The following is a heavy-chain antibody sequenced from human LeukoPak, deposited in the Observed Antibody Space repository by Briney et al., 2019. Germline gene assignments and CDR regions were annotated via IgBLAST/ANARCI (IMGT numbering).Heavy chain of an antibody. J-gene: IGHJ4*02. D-gene: IGHD2-21*02. V-gene: IGHV4-34*01. Sequence: SSETLSLTCAVYGGSFSGYYWSWIRQPPGKGLEWIGEINHSGSTNYNPSLKSRVTISVDTSKNQFSLKLSSVTAADTAVYYCARGRRLQVVVTATCFDYWGQGTLVTVSS. CDR1: GGSFSGYY. CDR3: ARGRRLQVVVTATCFDY. CDR2: INHSGST.